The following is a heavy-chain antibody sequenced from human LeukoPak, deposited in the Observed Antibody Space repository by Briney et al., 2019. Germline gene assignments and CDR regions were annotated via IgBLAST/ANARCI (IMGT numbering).Heavy chain of an antibody. CDR1: GGSISSYY. CDR2: IYYSGST. J-gene: IGHJ5*02. D-gene: IGHD3-9*01. V-gene: IGHV4-59*01. CDR3: ASEYYDILTGYWPSNWFDP. Sequence: SETLSLTCSVAGGSISSYYWSWIRQPPGKGLEWIGYIYYSGSTNYNPSLKSRVTISVDTSKNQFSLKLSSVTAADTAVYYCASEYYDILTGYWPSNWFDPWVEGTLVTVSS.